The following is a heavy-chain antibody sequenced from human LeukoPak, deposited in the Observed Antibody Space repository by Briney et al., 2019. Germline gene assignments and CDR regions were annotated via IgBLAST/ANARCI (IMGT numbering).Heavy chain of an antibody. CDR1: GFTFSSYS. J-gene: IGHJ3*02. Sequence: GGSLRLSCAASGFTFSSYSMNWVRQAPGKGLEWVSYISSSSTIYYADSVKGRFTISRDNAKNSLYLQMNSLRAEDTAVYYCARQWYYYDSSGYYYDAFGIWGQGTMVTVSS. CDR3: ARQWYYYDSSGYYYDAFGI. V-gene: IGHV3-48*04. D-gene: IGHD3-22*01. CDR2: ISSSSTI.